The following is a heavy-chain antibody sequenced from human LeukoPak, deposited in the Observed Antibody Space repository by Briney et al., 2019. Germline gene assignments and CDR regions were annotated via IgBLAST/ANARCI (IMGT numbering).Heavy chain of an antibody. V-gene: IGHV5-10-1*01. CDR3: ASGYDDSYGMDV. D-gene: IGHD5-12*01. CDR1: GCRFTSYW. CDR2: IDPSDSYT. J-gene: IGHJ6*04. Sequence: GESLKISCKGSGCRFTSYWISWVRQMPGKGLEWMGRIDPSDSYTNYSPSFQGHVTISADKSISTAYLQWSSLKASDTAMYYCASGYDDSYGMDVWGKGTTVTVSS.